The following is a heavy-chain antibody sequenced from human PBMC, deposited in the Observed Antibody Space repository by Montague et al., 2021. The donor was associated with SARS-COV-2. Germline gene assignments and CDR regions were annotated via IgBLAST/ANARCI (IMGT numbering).Heavy chain of an antibody. CDR1: GASVASGNFY. D-gene: IGHD6-6*01. CDR2: MYYTGHT. Sequence: ETLSLTCTVSGASVASGNFYWSWIRQPPGKGLEWIGYMYYTGHTNYNPSFESRVTVPVDPSKNQFSLTLTSVTAADTAVYYCARSRANVPSRPGFDYWGQGALVTVSS. CDR3: ARSRANVPSRPGFDY. J-gene: IGHJ4*02. V-gene: IGHV4-61*01.